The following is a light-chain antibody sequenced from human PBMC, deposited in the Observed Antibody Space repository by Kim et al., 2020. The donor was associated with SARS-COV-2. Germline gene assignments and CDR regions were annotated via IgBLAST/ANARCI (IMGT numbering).Light chain of an antibody. Sequence: GQSVTIACTGTSSDVGGYNYVSWYQQHPGKAPKLMISDVSKRPSGVPDRFSGSKSGNTASLIISGVQAEDEADYHCCSYAGSNTWVFGGGTQLTVL. CDR1: SSDVGGYNY. V-gene: IGLV2-11*03. J-gene: IGLJ3*02. CDR3: CSYAGSNTWV. CDR2: DVS.